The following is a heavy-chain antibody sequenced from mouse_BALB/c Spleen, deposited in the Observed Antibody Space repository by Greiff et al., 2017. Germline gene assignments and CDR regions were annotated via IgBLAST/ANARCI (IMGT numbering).Heavy chain of an antibody. V-gene: IGHV1S81*02. CDR2: INPSNGRT. CDR3: ARWGYDYGGFAY. D-gene: IGHD2-4*01. Sequence: VQLQQSGAELVKPGASVKLSCKASGYTFTSYWMHWVKQRPGQGLEWIGEINPSNGRTNYNEKFKSKATLTVDKSSSTAYMQLSSLTSEDSAVYYCARWGYDYGGFAYWGQGTLVTVSA. CDR1: GYTFTSYW. J-gene: IGHJ3*01.